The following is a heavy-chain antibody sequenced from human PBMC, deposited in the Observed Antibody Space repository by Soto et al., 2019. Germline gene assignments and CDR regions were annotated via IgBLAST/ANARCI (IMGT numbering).Heavy chain of an antibody. Sequence: GGSLRLSCTASGFTFGDYAMRWFRQAPGKGLEWVGFIRSKAYGGTTEYAASVKGRFTISRDDSKSIAYLQMNSLKTEDTAVYYCTRDLRGFGELSFDYWGQGALVTVSS. CDR3: TRDLRGFGELSFDY. D-gene: IGHD3-10*01. V-gene: IGHV3-49*03. CDR1: GFTFGDYA. CDR2: IRSKAYGGTT. J-gene: IGHJ4*02.